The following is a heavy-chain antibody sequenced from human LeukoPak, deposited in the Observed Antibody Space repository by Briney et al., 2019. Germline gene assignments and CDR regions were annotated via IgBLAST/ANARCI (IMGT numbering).Heavy chain of an antibody. CDR1: GFIFSSYE. V-gene: IGHV3-48*03. Sequence: PGGSDRLSCAASGFIFSSYEMNWVSQAPGKGLKWVSYISSSGTTIDYADSVKGRFTISRDNAKNSLYLQMNSLRAEDTAVYYCVSRASRGEFDIWGQGNIVPVSS. CDR3: VSRASRGEFDI. D-gene: IGHD3-10*01. CDR2: ISSSGTTI. J-gene: IGHJ3*02.